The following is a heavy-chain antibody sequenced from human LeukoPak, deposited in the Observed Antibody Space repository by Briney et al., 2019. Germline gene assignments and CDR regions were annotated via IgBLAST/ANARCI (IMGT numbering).Heavy chain of an antibody. D-gene: IGHD3-22*01. Sequence: SETLSLTCTFSGGSISSYYWNWIRQPPGKGLEWIGYIYYSGNTNYNPSLKSRVTISVDTSKNQFSLNLSSVTAADTAIYYCARDTTNVYYYDTSGYDHWGQGTLVTVSS. J-gene: IGHJ4*02. CDR2: IYYSGNT. CDR1: GGSISSYY. CDR3: ARDTTNVYYYDTSGYDH. V-gene: IGHV4-59*01.